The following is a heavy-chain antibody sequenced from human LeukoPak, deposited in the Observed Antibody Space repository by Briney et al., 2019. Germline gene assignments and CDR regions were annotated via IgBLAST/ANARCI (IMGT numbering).Heavy chain of an antibody. J-gene: IGHJ3*02. D-gene: IGHD1-1*01. CDR2: IKQDGSKK. CDR3: VLGAYWNDDKNAFHI. V-gene: IGHV3-7*03. CDR1: GFPFSSYW. Sequence: GGSLRLSCVASGFPFSSYWMTWVRQAPGKGLEWVANIKQDGSKKSYVDSVKGRFTISRDNAKKSLYLQMSSLRAEDTAVYFCVLGAYWNDDKNAFHIWGPGTMVTVSS.